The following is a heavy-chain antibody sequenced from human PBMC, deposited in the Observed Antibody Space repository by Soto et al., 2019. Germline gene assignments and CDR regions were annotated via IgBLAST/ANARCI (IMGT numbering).Heavy chain of an antibody. CDR3: XXXXXXXXXXXDMDV. CDR1: GFTFSSYG. Sequence: QVQLVESGGGVVQPGRSLRLSCAASGFTFSSYGMHWVRQAPGKGLEWVAVILYDGSNKYYADSVKGRFTISRDNSKNTLYLQMNXLRXXXTXXXXXXXXXXXXXXXXDMDVWGQGTTVTVSS. CDR2: ILYDGSNK. J-gene: IGHJ6*02. V-gene: IGHV3-30*03.